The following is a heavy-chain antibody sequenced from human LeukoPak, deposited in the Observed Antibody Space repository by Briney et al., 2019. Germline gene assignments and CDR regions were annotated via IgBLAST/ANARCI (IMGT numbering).Heavy chain of an antibody. CDR3: ARGRKDIVHQPAARGWYFDY. D-gene: IGHD2-8*01. CDR2: INHSGST. V-gene: IGHV4-34*01. Sequence: SETLSLTCAVSGGSFSGYYWCWIPHPPGKGLGWMGEINHSGSTNYNVSLKSRVTISVDSSKNQFSLKLSSVTAADTAVYYCARGRKDIVHQPAARGWYFDYWGQGTLVTVSS. CDR1: GGSFSGYY. J-gene: IGHJ4*02.